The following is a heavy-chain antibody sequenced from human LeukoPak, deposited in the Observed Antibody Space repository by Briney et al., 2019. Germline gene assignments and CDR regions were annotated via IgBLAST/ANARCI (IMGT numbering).Heavy chain of an antibody. V-gene: IGHV1-46*01. CDR1: GYTFTNYY. CDR2: IDPRGGST. Sequence: ASVKVPFKASGYTFTNYYMHWVRQAPGQGLEWMGVIDPRGGSTTYAQKVQGRFTMTRDTSTNTVYMELRSLNSEDTAVYYCARSHSSWYWFDPWGQGTLVTVSS. J-gene: IGHJ5*02. CDR3: ARSHSSWYWFDP. D-gene: IGHD6-13*01.